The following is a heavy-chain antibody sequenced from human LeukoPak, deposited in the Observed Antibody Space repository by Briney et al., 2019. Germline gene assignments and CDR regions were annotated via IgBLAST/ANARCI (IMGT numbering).Heavy chain of an antibody. CDR3: ARAWMERITMIVVVTSFDY. CDR2: IYYSGST. V-gene: IGHV4-31*03. Sequence: PSETLSLTCTVSGGSISSGGYYWSWIRQHPGKGLEWIGYIYYSGSTYYNPSLKSRVTISVDTSKNQFSLKLSSVTAADTAVYYCARAWMERITMIVVVTSFDYWGQGTLVTVSS. D-gene: IGHD3-22*01. CDR1: GGSISSGGYY. J-gene: IGHJ4*02.